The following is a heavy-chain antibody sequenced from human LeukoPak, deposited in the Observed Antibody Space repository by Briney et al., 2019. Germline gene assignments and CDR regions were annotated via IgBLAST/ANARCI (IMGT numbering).Heavy chain of an antibody. V-gene: IGHV3-74*01. J-gene: IGHJ4*02. Sequence: GGSLRPSCAASGFTFSSYWMHWVRQAPGKGLVWVSRINSDGSSTSYADSVKGRFTISRDNAKNTLYLQMNSLRAEDTAVYYCAKSGYARGEYFDYWGQGTLVTVSS. CDR2: INSDGSST. CDR1: GFTFSSYW. D-gene: IGHD3-22*01. CDR3: AKSGYARGEYFDY.